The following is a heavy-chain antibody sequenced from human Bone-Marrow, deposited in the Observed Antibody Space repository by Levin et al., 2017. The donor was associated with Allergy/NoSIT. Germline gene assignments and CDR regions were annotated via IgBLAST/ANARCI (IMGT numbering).Heavy chain of an antibody. D-gene: IGHD2-2*01. V-gene: IGHV3-9*01. Sequence: GGSLRLSCAASGFTFDDYAMHWVRQAPGKGLEWVSGISWNSGSIGYADSVKGRFTISRDNAKNSLYLQMNSLRAEDTALYYCAKTLGYCSSTSCHNYYYYYGMDVWGQGTTVTVSS. CDR3: AKTLGYCSSTSCHNYYYYYGMDV. J-gene: IGHJ6*02. CDR2: ISWNSGSI. CDR1: GFTFDDYA.